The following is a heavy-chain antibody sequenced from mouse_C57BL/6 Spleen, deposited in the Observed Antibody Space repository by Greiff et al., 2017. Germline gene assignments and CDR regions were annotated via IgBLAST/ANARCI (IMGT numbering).Heavy chain of an antibody. CDR1: GYTFTSYW. V-gene: IGHV1-50*01. D-gene: IGHD2-2*01. J-gene: IGHJ2*01. CDR2: IDPSDSYT. CDR3: ARSGGYQTLDY. Sequence: QVQLQQPGAELVKPGASVKLSCKASGYTFTSYWMQWVKQRPGQGLEWIGEIDPSDSYTNYNQKFKGKATLTVDTSSSTAYMQLSSLTSEDSAVYYCARSGGYQTLDYWGQGTTLTVSS.